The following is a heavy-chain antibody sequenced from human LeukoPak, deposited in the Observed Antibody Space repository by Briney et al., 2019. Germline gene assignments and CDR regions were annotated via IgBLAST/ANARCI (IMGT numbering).Heavy chain of an antibody. CDR3: AKDREYSGSQIDY. J-gene: IGHJ4*02. CDR1: GFTFSSYA. Sequence: GGSLRLSCAASGFTFSSYAMNWVRQAPGKGPEWVSSMSRGGGSTYYADSVKGRFTISRDNSKNTLYLQMNGLRAEDTAVYYCAKDREYSGSQIDYWGQGTLVTVSS. D-gene: IGHD1-26*01. CDR2: MSRGGGST. V-gene: IGHV3-23*01.